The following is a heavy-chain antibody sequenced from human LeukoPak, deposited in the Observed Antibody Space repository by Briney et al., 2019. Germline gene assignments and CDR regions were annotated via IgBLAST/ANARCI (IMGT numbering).Heavy chain of an antibody. D-gene: IGHD3-10*01. V-gene: IGHV3-23*01. CDR2: LSGSGGST. CDR3: AKDHLGYNGSGSYYYFDN. J-gene: IGHJ4*02. Sequence: GGSLRLSCAASGFTFSSYAMSWVRQAPGKGLEWVSALSGSGGSTYYADSVKGRFTISRDNSKNTLYLQMNSLRAEDTAVYYCAKDHLGYNGSGSYYYFDNWGQGTLVTVSS. CDR1: GFTFSSYA.